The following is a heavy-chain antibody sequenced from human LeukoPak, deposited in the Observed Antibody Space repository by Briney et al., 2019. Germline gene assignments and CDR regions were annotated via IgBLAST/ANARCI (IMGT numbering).Heavy chain of an antibody. V-gene: IGHV3-23*01. CDR1: GFPFSIFA. CDR2: ITSSGDKT. D-gene: IGHD6-19*01. Sequence: SGGSLRLSCAASGFPFSIFALSWVRQAPGKGLEWVSSITSSGDKTYYADSVKGRFTVSRDKSKKTVDLQMNSLRAEDTALYYCAKDPNFSSGWYLADYWGQGTLVTVSS. J-gene: IGHJ4*02. CDR3: AKDPNFSSGWYLADY.